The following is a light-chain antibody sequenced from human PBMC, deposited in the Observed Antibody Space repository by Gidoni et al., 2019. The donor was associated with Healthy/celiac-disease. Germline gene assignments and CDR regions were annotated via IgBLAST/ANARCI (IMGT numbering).Light chain of an antibody. Sequence: EIVLTQSPANLSLSPGERATLSCRASQRVSSYLAWYQQKPGQAPRLLIYDASNRATGIPARFSGSGSGTDFTLTISSLEPEDFAVYYCQQRSNWPLFTFGPGTKVDIK. V-gene: IGKV3-11*01. CDR1: QRVSSY. CDR2: DAS. CDR3: QQRSNWPLFT. J-gene: IGKJ3*01.